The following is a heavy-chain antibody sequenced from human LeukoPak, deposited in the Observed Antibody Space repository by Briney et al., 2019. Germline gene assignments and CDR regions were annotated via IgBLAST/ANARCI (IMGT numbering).Heavy chain of an antibody. V-gene: IGHV1-8*03. CDR3: ARGLRLPTRARYYYYYMDV. Sequence: ASVKVSCKASGYTFTSYDINWVRQATGQGLEWMGWMNPNSGNTGYAQKFQGRVTITWNTSISTAYMELSSLRSEDTAVYYCARGLRLPTRARYYYYYMDVWGKGTTVTVSS. CDR2: MNPNSGNT. J-gene: IGHJ6*03. CDR1: GYTFTSYD.